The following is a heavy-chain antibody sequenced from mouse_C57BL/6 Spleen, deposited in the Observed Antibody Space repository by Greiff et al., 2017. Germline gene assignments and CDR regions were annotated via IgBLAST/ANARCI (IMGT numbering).Heavy chain of an antibody. CDR1: GYSITSDY. J-gene: IGHJ2*01. D-gene: IGHD1-1*01. Sequence: EVQLQQSGPGLAKPSQTLSLTCSVTGYSITSDYRNWIRKFPGNKLEYMGYISYSGSTYYNPSLKSRISITRDTSKNQYYLQLNSVTTEDTATYYCARGDYYGSSLYYFDDWGQGTTLTVSS. CDR2: ISYSGST. V-gene: IGHV3-8*01. CDR3: ARGDYYGSSLYYFDD.